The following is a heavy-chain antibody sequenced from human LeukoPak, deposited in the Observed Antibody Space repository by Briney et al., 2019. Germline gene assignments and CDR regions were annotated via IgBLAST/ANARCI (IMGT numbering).Heavy chain of an antibody. Sequence: PGGSLRLSCAASGFTFSSYAMSWVRQAPGKGLEWVSGISGSGVNTYHADSVKGRFTISRDNSKNTLYLQMNSLRAEDTAVYYCARRIAGDGSHAFDIWGQGTMVTVSS. J-gene: IGHJ3*02. CDR2: ISGSGVNT. D-gene: IGHD6-19*01. CDR3: ARRIAGDGSHAFDI. CDR1: GFTFSSYA. V-gene: IGHV3-23*01.